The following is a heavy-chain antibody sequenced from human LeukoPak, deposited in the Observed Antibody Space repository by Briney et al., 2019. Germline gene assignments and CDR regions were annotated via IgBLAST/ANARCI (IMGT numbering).Heavy chain of an antibody. CDR3: AKAPTVSEFDY. CDR1: GFTFSSYW. V-gene: IGHV3-7*03. Sequence: GGSLRLSCAASGFTFSSYWMSWVRQAPGKGLEWVANIKQDGSEKYYVDSVKGRFTISRDNAKNSLYLQMNSLRAEDTAVYYCAKAPTVSEFDYWGQGTLVTVSS. J-gene: IGHJ4*02. D-gene: IGHD4-17*01. CDR2: IKQDGSEK.